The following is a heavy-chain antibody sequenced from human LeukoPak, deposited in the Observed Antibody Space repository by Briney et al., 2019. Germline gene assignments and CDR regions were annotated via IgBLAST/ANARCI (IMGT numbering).Heavy chain of an antibody. V-gene: IGHV3-33*01. CDR3: ARAGGAWGSGSYWGY. D-gene: IGHD3-10*01. J-gene: IGHJ4*02. Sequence: PGGSLRLSCAASGFTFSSYGMHWVRQAPGKGLEWVAVIWYDGSNKYYADSVKGRFTISRDNSKNTLYLQMNSLRAEDTAVYYCARAGGAWGSGSYWGYWGQGTLVTVSS. CDR2: IWYDGSNK. CDR1: GFTFSSYG.